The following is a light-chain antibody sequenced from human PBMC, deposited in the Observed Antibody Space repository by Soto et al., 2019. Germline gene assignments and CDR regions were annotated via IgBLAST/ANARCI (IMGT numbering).Light chain of an antibody. V-gene: IGKV3D-20*01. Sequence: EIVLTQSPATLSLSPGERATLSCGASQSVSSSYLAWYQQKPGLAPRLLIYDASSRATGIPDRFSGSWSGTDFALTISRLEPGDFAVYYCQQYGSSPYTFGQGTKLEIK. CDR2: DAS. CDR1: QSVSSSY. CDR3: QQYGSSPYT. J-gene: IGKJ2*01.